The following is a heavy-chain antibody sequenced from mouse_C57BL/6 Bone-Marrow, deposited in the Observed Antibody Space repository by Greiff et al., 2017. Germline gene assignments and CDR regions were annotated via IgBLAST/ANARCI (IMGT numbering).Heavy chain of an antibody. CDR1: GYTFTSYW. CDR2: IDPSDSYT. D-gene: IGHD6-5*01. Sequence: QVQLKQPGAELVKPGASVKLSCKASGYTFTSYWMQWVKQRPGQGLEWIGEIDPSDSYTNYNQKFKGKATLTVDTSSSTAYMQLSSLTSEDSAVYYCARGYAVDYWGQGTTLTVSS. V-gene: IGHV1-50*01. J-gene: IGHJ2*01. CDR3: ARGYAVDY.